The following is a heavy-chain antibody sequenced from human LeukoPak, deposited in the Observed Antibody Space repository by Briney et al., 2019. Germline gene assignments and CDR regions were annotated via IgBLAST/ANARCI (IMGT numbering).Heavy chain of an antibody. Sequence: PGGSLRLSCAASGFTFSSYGMHWVRQAPGKGLEWVAVIWYDGSNKYYADSVKGRFTISRDNSKNTLYLQMNSLRAEDTAAYYCARGFRQWLVYAFDIWGQGTMVTVSS. J-gene: IGHJ3*02. D-gene: IGHD6-19*01. CDR2: IWYDGSNK. CDR3: ARGFRQWLVYAFDI. V-gene: IGHV3-33*01. CDR1: GFTFSSYG.